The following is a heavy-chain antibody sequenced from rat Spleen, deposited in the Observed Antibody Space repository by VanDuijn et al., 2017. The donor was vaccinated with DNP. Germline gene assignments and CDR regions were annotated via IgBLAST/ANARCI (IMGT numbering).Heavy chain of an antibody. CDR3: VRWNSGHFDY. V-gene: IGHV5S13*01. CDR1: GFTFSNYG. CDR2: IGTDDTNT. D-gene: IGHD4-3*01. J-gene: IGHJ2*01. Sequence: EVQLVESGGGLVQPGRSLKLSCAASGFTFSNYGMAWVRQAPTKGLEWVASIGTDDTNTDFRDSVKDRFTISRDNAKNTQYLQMDSLRSEDTATYYCVRWNSGHFDYWGQGVMVTVSS.